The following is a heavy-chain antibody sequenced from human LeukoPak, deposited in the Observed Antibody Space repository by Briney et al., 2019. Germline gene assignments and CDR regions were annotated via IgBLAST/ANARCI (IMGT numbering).Heavy chain of an antibody. J-gene: IGHJ4*02. Sequence: GGSLRLSRAASGFTFSSYGMHWVRQAPGKGLEWVAVIWYDGSNKYYADSVKGRFTISRDNSKNTLYLQMNSLRAEDTAVYYCARRGSGFGERLIDYWGQGTLVTVSS. CDR1: GFTFSSYG. V-gene: IGHV3-33*08. CDR3: ARRGSGFGERLIDY. CDR2: IWYDGSNK. D-gene: IGHD3-10*01.